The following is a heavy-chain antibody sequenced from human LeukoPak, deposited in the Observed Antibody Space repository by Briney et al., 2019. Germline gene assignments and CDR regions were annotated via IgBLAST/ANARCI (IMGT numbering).Heavy chain of an antibody. Sequence: PSETLSLTCIVSGGSISSYYWSWIRQPPGKGLEWIGYIYYSGSTNYNPSLKSRVTISVDTSKNQFSLKLSSVTAADTAVYYCASYDILTGPSFDYWGQGTLVTVSS. CDR1: GGSISSYY. V-gene: IGHV4-59*01. J-gene: IGHJ4*02. D-gene: IGHD3-9*01. CDR2: IYYSGST. CDR3: ASYDILTGPSFDY.